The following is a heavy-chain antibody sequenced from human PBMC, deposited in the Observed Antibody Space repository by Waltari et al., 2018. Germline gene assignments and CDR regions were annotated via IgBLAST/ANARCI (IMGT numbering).Heavy chain of an antibody. Sequence: QVQLVESGGGVVQPGRSLRLSCAASGFVFSTYAMHWVRQAPGKGLEWVAVLANDGSNKYYTDDMKGRFTISRDNSKNTMYLQMDSLRTDDTAVYYCARENRQWLAPEPYYFDYWGRGTLVTVTS. CDR2: LANDGSNK. CDR3: ARENRQWLAPEPYYFDY. J-gene: IGHJ4*02. D-gene: IGHD6-19*01. CDR1: GFVFSTYA. V-gene: IGHV3-30*10.